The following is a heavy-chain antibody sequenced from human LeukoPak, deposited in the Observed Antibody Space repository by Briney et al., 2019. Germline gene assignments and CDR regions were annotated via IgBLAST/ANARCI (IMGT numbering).Heavy chain of an antibody. CDR3: ARRLTQYDCFDP. D-gene: IGHD2-2*01. V-gene: IGHV6-1*01. CDR1: GDSVSSNSVT. Sequence: SQTLSLTCAISGDSVSSNSVTWNWIRQSPSRGLEWLGRTYYRSTWYNDYAVSVRGRITDNPDTSKNQFSLHLNSVTPEDTAVYYCARRLTQYDCFDPWGQGILVTVSS. CDR2: TYYRSTWYN. J-gene: IGHJ5*02.